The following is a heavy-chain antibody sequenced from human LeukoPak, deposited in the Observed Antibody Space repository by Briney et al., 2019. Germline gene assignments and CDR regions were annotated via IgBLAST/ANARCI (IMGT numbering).Heavy chain of an antibody. CDR3: ARARGYYYGSGTRGYYYYYGMDV. J-gene: IGHJ6*02. CDR2: MNPNSGNT. CDR1: GYTFTSYD. D-gene: IGHD3-10*01. V-gene: IGHV1-8*01. Sequence: EASVKVSCKASGYTFTSYDINWVRQATGQGLEWMGWMNPNSGNTGYAQKFQGRVTMTRNTSISTAYMELSSLRSEDTAVYYCARARGYYYGSGTRGYYYYYGMDVWGQGTTVTVSS.